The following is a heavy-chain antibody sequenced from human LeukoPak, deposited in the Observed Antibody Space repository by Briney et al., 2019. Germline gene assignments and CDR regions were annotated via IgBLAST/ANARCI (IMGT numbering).Heavy chain of an antibody. CDR3: ARDYRGYRAPYYFDY. J-gene: IGHJ4*02. CDR2: IKQDGSEK. D-gene: IGHD2-15*01. V-gene: IGHV3-7*01. Sequence: GGSLRLSCAASGFTFSSYGMSWVRQAPGKGLEWVANIKQDGSEKDYVDSVKGRFTISRDNAKNSLYLQMNSLRAEYTAVYYCARDYRGYRAPYYFDYWGQGTLVTVSS. CDR1: GFTFSSYG.